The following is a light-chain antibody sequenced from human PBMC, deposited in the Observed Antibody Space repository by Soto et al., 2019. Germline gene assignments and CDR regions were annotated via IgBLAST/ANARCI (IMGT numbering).Light chain of an antibody. CDR1: SSNIGAGYD. J-gene: IGLJ1*01. Sequence: QSVLTQPPSVSGAPGQRVTISGTGSSSNIGAGYDVHWYQQRPGTAPKLLIYGNKNRPSGVPDRFSGSKSGTSASLAITGLQAEDEADYYCQSYDSSLSVSYVFGTGTKLTVL. CDR2: GNK. V-gene: IGLV1-40*01. CDR3: QSYDSSLSVSYV.